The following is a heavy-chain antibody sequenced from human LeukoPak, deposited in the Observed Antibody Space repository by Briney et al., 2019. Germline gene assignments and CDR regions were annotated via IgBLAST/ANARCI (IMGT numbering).Heavy chain of an antibody. CDR3: ATGYSNNWPRGNAFDI. CDR1: GYTFTSYG. CDR2: ISAYNGNT. V-gene: IGHV1-18*01. Sequence: ASVKVSCKASGYTFTSYGISWVRQAPGQGLEWMGWISAYNGNTNYAQKLQGRVTMTTDTSTSTAYMELRSLRSDDTAVYYCATGYSNNWPRGNAFDIWGQGTMVTVSS. J-gene: IGHJ3*02. D-gene: IGHD6-13*01.